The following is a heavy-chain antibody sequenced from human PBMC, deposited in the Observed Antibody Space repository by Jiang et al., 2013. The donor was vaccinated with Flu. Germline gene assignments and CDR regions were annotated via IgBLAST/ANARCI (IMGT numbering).Heavy chain of an antibody. V-gene: IGHV4-59*01. D-gene: IGHD1-14*01. Sequence: ALLKPSETLSLTCTVSGGSISSYYWSWIRQPPGKGLEWIGYIYYSGSTNYNPSLKSRVTISVDTSKNQFSLKLSSVTAADTAVYYCARDNNVASSYYYYGMDVWGQGTTVTVSS. CDR3: ARDNNVASSYYYYGMDV. J-gene: IGHJ6*02. CDR2: IYYSGST. CDR1: GGSISSYY.